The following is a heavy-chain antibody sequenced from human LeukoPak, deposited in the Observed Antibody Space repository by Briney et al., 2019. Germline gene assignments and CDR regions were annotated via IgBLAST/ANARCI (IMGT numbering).Heavy chain of an antibody. D-gene: IGHD6-13*01. J-gene: IGHJ3*02. V-gene: IGHV5-51*01. CDR3: VRHGTPAAAGSAFDI. CDR2: IFPGHSQT. CDR1: GYRFTDYW. Sequence: GESLKISCQGSGYRFTDYWIGWVRQVPGKGLEWMGIIFPGHSQTKYSPSFQGQVPISADKSVSTAYLQWSSLRASDTAMYYCVRHGTPAAAGSAFDIWGQGTMVTVSS.